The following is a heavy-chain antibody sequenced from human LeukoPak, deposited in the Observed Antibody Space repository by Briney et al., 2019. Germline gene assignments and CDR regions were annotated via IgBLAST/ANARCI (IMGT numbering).Heavy chain of an antibody. CDR3: TTEVPDYSPYYFDY. J-gene: IGHJ4*02. CDR1: GFMFSTYW. CDR2: IKSKTDGGTT. V-gene: IGHV3-15*01. D-gene: IGHD4-11*01. Sequence: GGSLRLSCAASGFMFSTYWMSWVRQAPGKGLEWVGRIKSKTDGGTTDYAAPVKGRFTISRDDSKNTLYLQMNSLKTEDTAVYYCTTEVPDYSPYYFDYWGQGTLVTVSS.